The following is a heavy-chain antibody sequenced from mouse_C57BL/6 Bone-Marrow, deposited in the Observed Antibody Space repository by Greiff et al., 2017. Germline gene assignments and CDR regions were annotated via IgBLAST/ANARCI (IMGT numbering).Heavy chain of an antibody. V-gene: IGHV5-9*01. Sequence: EVQVVESGGGLVKPGGSLKLSCAASGFTFSSYTMSWVRQTPEKRLQWVAAISGGGGNTYYPDSVKGRFTISRDNDKNILYLQRSSRRSEDTALYYCSRQVTTVLATKYFDVGGTGTTVTVSA. D-gene: IGHD1-1*01. J-gene: IGHJ1*03. CDR1: GFTFSSYT. CDR2: ISGGGGNT. CDR3: SRQVTTVLATKYFDV.